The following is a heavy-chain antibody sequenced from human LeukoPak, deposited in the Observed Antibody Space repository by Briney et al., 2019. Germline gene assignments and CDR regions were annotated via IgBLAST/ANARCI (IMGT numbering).Heavy chain of an antibody. V-gene: IGHV1-2*02. CDR3: ARDFTPYSSGVYAY. D-gene: IGHD6-19*01. Sequence: ASAKVSCKASGYTFTGYYMHWVRQAPGQGLEWMGWINPNSGGTNYAQKFQGRVTMTRDTSISTAYMELSRLRSDDTAVYYCARDFTPYSSGVYAYWGQGTLVTVSS. CDR1: GYTFTGYY. J-gene: IGHJ4*02. CDR2: INPNSGGT.